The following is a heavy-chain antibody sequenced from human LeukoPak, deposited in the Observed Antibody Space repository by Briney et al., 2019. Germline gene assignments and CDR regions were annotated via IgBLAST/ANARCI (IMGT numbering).Heavy chain of an antibody. Sequence: SVKVSCKASGWIFSSYAISWVRQAPGQGLEWMGRIIPIFGTANYAQKFQGRVTITTDESTSTAYVELSSLRSEDTAVYYCARDDFWSDYGYYFDYWGQGTLVTVSS. D-gene: IGHD3-3*01. CDR2: IIPIFGTA. CDR1: GWIFSSYA. V-gene: IGHV1-69*05. CDR3: ARDDFWSDYGYYFDY. J-gene: IGHJ4*02.